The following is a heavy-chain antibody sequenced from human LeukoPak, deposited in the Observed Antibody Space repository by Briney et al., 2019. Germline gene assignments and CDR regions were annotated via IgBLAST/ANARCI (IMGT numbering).Heavy chain of an antibody. V-gene: IGHV1-24*01. D-gene: IGHD1-1*01. J-gene: IGHJ5*02. CDR2: FDPEDGET. Sequence: ASVKVSCKVSGYTLTELSMHWVRQAPGKGLEWMGGFDPEDGETIYAQKFQGRVTMTEDTSTDTAYMELSSLRSEDTAVYYCVTDLAGELERPWFDPWGQGTLVTVSS. CDR1: GYTLTELS. CDR3: VTDLAGELERPWFDP.